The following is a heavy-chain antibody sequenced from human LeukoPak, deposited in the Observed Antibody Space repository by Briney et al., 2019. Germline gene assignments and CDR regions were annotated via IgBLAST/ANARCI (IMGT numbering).Heavy chain of an antibody. D-gene: IGHD5-18*01. V-gene: IGHV3-20*04. CDR2: INWNGGST. J-gene: IGHJ4*02. Sequence: PGGSLRLSCAASGFTFDDYGMSWVRQAPGKGLEWVSGINWNGGSTGYADSVKGRSTISRDNSKNTLYLQMNSLRAEDTAVYYCANVGYSYGHGDYWGQGTLVTVSS. CDR3: ANVGYSYGHGDY. CDR1: GFTFDDYG.